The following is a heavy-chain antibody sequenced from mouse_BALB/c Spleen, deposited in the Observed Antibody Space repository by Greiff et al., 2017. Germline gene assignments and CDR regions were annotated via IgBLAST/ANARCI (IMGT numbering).Heavy chain of an antibody. Sequence: EVMLVESGGGLVKPGGSLKLSCAASRFTFSSYAMSWVRQTPEKRLEWVASISSGGSTYYPDSVKGRFTISRDNARNILYLQMSSLRSEDTAMYYCARHYGNSYYFDYWGQGTTLTVSS. CDR2: ISSGGST. D-gene: IGHD2-1*01. J-gene: IGHJ2*01. CDR1: RFTFSSYA. V-gene: IGHV5-6-5*01. CDR3: ARHYGNSYYFDY.